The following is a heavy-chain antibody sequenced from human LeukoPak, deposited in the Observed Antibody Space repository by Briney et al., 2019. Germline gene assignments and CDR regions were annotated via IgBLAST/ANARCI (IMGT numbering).Heavy chain of an antibody. J-gene: IGHJ4*02. CDR2: IYHSGST. CDR1: GGSISSGGYY. CDR3: ARAPAPNGWEPRAYFDY. D-gene: IGHD1-26*01. Sequence: SETLSLTCTVSGGSISSGGYYWSWIRQPPGKGLEWIGYIYHSGSTYYNPSLKSRVTISVDRSKNQFSLKLSSVTAADTAVYYCARAPAPNGWEPRAYFDYWGQGTLVTVSS. V-gene: IGHV4-30-2*01.